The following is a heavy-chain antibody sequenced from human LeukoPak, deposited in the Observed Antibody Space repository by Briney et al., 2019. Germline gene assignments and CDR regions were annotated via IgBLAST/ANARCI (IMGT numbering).Heavy chain of an antibody. V-gene: IGHV5-51*01. Sequence: AGESLQISCEGSGYSFTSYWIGWVRRLPGKGLEWMGIIYSPSFQVQVTISADKSISTAYLQWSSLKTSDTAMYYCARHLASPEGGVDYWGQGTLVTVSS. CDR1: GYSFTSYW. D-gene: IGHD3-16*01. CDR2: I. J-gene: IGHJ4*02. CDR3: ARHLASPEGGVDY.